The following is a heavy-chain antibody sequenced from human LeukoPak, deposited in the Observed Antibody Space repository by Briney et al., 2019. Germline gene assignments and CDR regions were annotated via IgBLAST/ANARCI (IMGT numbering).Heavy chain of an antibody. V-gene: IGHV4-59*01. CDR1: GGSIGSYY. J-gene: IGHJ2*01. Sequence: PSETLSLTCTVSGGSIGSYYWNWIRQPPGKGLEWIGYIFYSGSTNYNPSLKSRVTISIDTSKNQFSLKLSAVTAADTAVYYCARGGPAALGPVHLWGRGTLVSVSS. CDR3: ARGGPAALGPVHL. D-gene: IGHD6-25*01. CDR2: IFYSGST.